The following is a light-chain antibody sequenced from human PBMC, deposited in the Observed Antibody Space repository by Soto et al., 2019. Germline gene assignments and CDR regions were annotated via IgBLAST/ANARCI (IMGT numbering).Light chain of an antibody. CDR2: DSS. CDR3: QQYGNSPQIT. Sequence: IVFTQSPATLSLSPGEIATLSCAASQSVSSYLAWYQQQPGLAHRLVIYDSSIRATGIPDRFSGSGSGTDFTLTISRLEPEDFAVYFCQQYGNSPQITFGQGTRLEIK. J-gene: IGKJ5*01. V-gene: IGKV3D-20*01. CDR1: QSVSSY.